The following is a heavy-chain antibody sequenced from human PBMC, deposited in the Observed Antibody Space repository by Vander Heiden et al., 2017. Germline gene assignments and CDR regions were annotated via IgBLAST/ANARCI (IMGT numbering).Heavy chain of an antibody. V-gene: IGHV3-33*01. D-gene: IGHD6-13*01. Sequence: QVQLVESGGGVVQPGRSLRLSCAVSGFTFSSYGMHWVRQAPGKGLEWVAFIWYDGSNKDYADFVKGRFTISRDNSKNTLSLQMNSLRADDTAVYYCARTTYSSSWYGKFDYWGQGTLVTVSS. J-gene: IGHJ4*02. CDR2: IWYDGSNK. CDR3: ARTTYSSSWYGKFDY. CDR1: GFTFSSYG.